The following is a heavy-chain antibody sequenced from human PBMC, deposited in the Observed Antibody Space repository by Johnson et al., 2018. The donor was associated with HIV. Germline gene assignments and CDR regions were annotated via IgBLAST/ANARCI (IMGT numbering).Heavy chain of an antibody. V-gene: IGHV3-20*04. Sequence: VQLVESGGGVVRPGGSLRLSCAASGFTFDDYGMTWVRQAPGKGLEWVSGINWHGGRKGYADSLMGRFTISRDNAKKSLYLHINSLRAEDTALYYCAREGEYCTGGSCYNAFDIWGQGTMVTVSS. CDR1: GFTFDDYG. CDR3: AREGEYCTGGSCYNAFDI. J-gene: IGHJ3*02. D-gene: IGHD2-15*01. CDR2: INWHGGRK.